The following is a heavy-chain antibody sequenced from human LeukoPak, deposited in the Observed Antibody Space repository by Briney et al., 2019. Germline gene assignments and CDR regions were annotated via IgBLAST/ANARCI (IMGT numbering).Heavy chain of an antibody. J-gene: IGHJ4*02. CDR1: GYSISSGYY. CDR3: ARVYGSSWYQFDY. D-gene: IGHD6-13*01. V-gene: IGHV4-38-2*02. Sequence: PSETLSLTCTVSGYSISSGYYWGWIRQPPGKGLEWIGSIYHSGSTYYNPSLKSRVTISVDTSKNQFSLKLSSVTAADTAVYYCARVYGSSWYQFDYWGQGTLVTVSS. CDR2: IYHSGST.